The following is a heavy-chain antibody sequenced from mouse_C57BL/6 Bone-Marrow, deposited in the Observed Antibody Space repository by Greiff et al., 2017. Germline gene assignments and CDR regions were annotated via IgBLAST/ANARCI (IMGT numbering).Heavy chain of an antibody. CDR3: ARGGNYGGYYFDY. CDR2: FHPYNDDT. D-gene: IGHD2-1*01. Sequence: QVQLQQPGAELVKPGASVKMSCKASGYTFTTYPIEWVKQSHGKGLEWIGNFHPYNDDTNYNEKFKGKATLTVDKSSSTVYLELSRFTSDDSAVDYYARGGNYGGYYFDYWGQGTTLTVSS. V-gene: IGHV1-47*01. CDR1: GYTFTTYP. J-gene: IGHJ2*01.